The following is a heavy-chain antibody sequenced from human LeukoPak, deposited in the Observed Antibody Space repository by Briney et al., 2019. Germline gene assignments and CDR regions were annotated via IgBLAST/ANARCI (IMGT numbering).Heavy chain of an antibody. J-gene: IGHJ4*02. CDR1: GGSITKNGHY. CDR2: MHYSGST. D-gene: IGHD6-19*01. V-gene: IGHV4-39*07. CDR3: CGSGWFAGPFGY. Sequence: KPSEPLSLTCSVSGGSITKNGHYWGWIRQSPETGLEWIGSMHYSGSTYYNPSLNSRVTISVDTSKNQFSLKLTSVTAADTAVYYCCGSGWFAGPFGYWGQGALVTVSS.